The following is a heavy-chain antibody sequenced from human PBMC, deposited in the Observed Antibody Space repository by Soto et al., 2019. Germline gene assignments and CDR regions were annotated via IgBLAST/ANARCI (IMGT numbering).Heavy chain of an antibody. CDR1: GGSISGYY. CDR3: AREKVVPAAMGTGFDY. D-gene: IGHD2-2*01. Sequence: SETLSLTCTVSGGSISGYYWSWIRQPAGKGLEWIGRLYTMGSTNSNPSLQSRVTMSVDTSKNEFSLKVSSVTAADTAVYFYAREKVVPAAMGTGFDYWGQGTLVTVSS. CDR2: LYTMGST. V-gene: IGHV4-4*07. J-gene: IGHJ4*02.